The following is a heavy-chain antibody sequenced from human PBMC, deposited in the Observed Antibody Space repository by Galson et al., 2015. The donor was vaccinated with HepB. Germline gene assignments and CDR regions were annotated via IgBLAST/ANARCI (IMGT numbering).Heavy chain of an antibody. Sequence: SLRLSCAASGFTFSSYSMNWVRQAPGKGLEWVSYISSSSSTIYYADSVKGRFTISRDNAKNSLYLQMNSLRAEDTAVYYCARDNPGYYYDSSGYYYDYWGQGTLVTVSS. D-gene: IGHD3-22*01. J-gene: IGHJ4*02. CDR1: GFTFSSYS. CDR2: ISSSSSTI. CDR3: ARDNPGYYYDSSGYYYDY. V-gene: IGHV3-48*01.